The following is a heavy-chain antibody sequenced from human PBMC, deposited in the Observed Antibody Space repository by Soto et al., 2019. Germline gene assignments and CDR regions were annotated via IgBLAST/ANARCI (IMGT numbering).Heavy chain of an antibody. V-gene: IGHV3-53*02. D-gene: IGHD2-8*01. CDR1: GFTVNSNY. CDR3: AKATGCANGVCYAPAFDI. Sequence: EVQLVETGGGLMQPGGSLRLSCVVSGFTVNSNYMGWVRQAPGKGLEWVSLIYSGGDTYYADSVKGRFTFSRDNYKNTLYLQMNTLRVEDTAVYYCAKATGCANGVCYAPAFDIWGQGTMVTVSS. CDR2: IYSGGDT. J-gene: IGHJ3*02.